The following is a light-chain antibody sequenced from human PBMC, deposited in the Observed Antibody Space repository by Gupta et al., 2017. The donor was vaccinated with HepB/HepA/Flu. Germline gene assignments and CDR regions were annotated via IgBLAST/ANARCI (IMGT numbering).Light chain of an antibody. CDR1: QDIGTW. Sequence: DIQMTQSPSSVSASIGDRVTITCRASQDIGTWLAWYQQKPRRAPKLLIYAASSVQSGVPSRFSGSGSGTDFTLTINTLQPEDFATYYCQQGNSFPHTFGQGTELEVK. CDR3: QQGNSFPHT. CDR2: AAS. V-gene: IGKV1D-12*01. J-gene: IGKJ2*01.